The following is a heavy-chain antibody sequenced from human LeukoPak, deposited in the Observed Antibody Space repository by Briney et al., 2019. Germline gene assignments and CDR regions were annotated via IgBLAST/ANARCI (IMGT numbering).Heavy chain of an antibody. J-gene: IGHJ4*02. CDR2: ISISSSTI. V-gene: IGHV3-48*01. D-gene: IGHD5-12*01. CDR3: ASSRLSGSHDY. Sequence: GGSLRLSCAASGFTSSSYSMNWVRQAPGKGLEWVSYISISSSTIYYADSVKGRFTVSRDNAKNSLYLQMNSLRAEDTAVYYCASSRLSGSHDYWGQGTLVTVSS. CDR1: GFTSSSYS.